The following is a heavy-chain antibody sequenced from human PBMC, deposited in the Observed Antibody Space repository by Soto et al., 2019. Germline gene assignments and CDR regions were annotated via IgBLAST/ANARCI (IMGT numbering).Heavy chain of an antibody. Sequence: GGSLRLSCAASGFTFDDYAMHWVRQAPGKGLEWVSGISWNSGSIGYADSVKGRFTISRDNAKNSLYLQMNSLRAEDTALYYCAKEGVGGFRGGNYLEVYYYYYMDVWGKGTTVTVSS. J-gene: IGHJ6*03. V-gene: IGHV3-9*01. D-gene: IGHD4-4*01. CDR3: AKEGVGGFRGGNYLEVYYYYYMDV. CDR1: GFTFDDYA. CDR2: ISWNSGSI.